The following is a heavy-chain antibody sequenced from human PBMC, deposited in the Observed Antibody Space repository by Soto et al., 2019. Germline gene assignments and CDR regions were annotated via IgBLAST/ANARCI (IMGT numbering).Heavy chain of an antibody. J-gene: IGHJ4*02. CDR1: GFRFSNYA. CDR2: ISFDEINK. CDR3: ARGLHSLFDY. Sequence: QVQLVESGGGVVQPGKSLRLSCAASGFRFSNYAMHWVRQAPGKGLEWVASISFDEINKKYADSVKGRFTISRDNPKNTLFLQMNSLRAEDTAVYYCARGLHSLFDYWGQGTLVTVSS. V-gene: IGHV3-30-3*01. D-gene: IGHD2-21*01.